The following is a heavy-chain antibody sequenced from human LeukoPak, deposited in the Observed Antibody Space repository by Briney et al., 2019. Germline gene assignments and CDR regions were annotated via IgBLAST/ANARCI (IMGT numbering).Heavy chain of an antibody. CDR1: GGSISSYY. V-gene: IGHV4-59*01. D-gene: IGHD6-19*01. CDR3: ARGSYSSGWYPGFDY. CDR2: IYYSGST. Sequence: KPAETLSLTCTVSGGSISSYYWSWIRQPPGKVLEWIGYIYYSGSTNYNPSLKSRVTISVDTSKNQFSLKLSSVTAADTAVYYCARGSYSSGWYPGFDYWGQGTLVTVSS. J-gene: IGHJ4*02.